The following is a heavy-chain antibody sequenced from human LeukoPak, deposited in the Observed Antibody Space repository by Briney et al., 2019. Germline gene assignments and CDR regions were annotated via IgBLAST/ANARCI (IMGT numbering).Heavy chain of an antibody. J-gene: IGHJ4*02. CDR1: GGSISSYY. CDR2: IYYSGST. Sequence: SETLSLTCTVSGGSISSYYWSWIRQPPGKGLEWIRYIYYSGSTNYNPSLKSRVTISVDTSKNQFSLKLSSVTAADTAVYYCARGSNVVVPAATYYFDYWGQGTLVTVSS. CDR3: ARGSNVVVPAATYYFDY. D-gene: IGHD2-2*01. V-gene: IGHV4-59*01.